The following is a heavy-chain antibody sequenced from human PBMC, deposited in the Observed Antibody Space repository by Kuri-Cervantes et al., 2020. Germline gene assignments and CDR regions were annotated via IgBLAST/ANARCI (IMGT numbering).Heavy chain of an antibody. J-gene: IGHJ6*02. Sequence: GGSLRLSCAASGFTFSDYYMSWIRQAPGKGLEWVSYINPGGSGVYYADSVKGRFIISRDNAKNTLYLQMNSLRADDTGIYYCATKEIWGQGTAVTVSS. D-gene: IGHD1/OR15-1a*01. CDR1: GFTFSDYY. V-gene: IGHV3-11*04. CDR2: INPGGSGV. CDR3: ATKEI.